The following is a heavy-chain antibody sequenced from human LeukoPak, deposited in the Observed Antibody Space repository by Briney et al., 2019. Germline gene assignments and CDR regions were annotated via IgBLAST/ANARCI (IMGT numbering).Heavy chain of an antibody. J-gene: IGHJ4*02. CDR1: GFTFSSYW. CDR2: IKQDGSEK. CDR3: ARVSKVGALDY. V-gene: IGHV3-7*01. D-gene: IGHD1-26*01. Sequence: GVLRLSCEASGFTFSSYWMSWVRQAPGKGLEWVANIKQDGSEKYYVDSVKGRFTISRDNAKNSLYLQMNSLRAEDTAVYYCARVSKVGALDYWGQGTLVTVSS.